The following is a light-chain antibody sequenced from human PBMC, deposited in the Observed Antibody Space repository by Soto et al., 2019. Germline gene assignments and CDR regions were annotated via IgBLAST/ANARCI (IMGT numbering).Light chain of an antibody. CDR3: RQGSGNLHT. CDR2: GAS. V-gene: IGKV3-20*01. Sequence: IVLAPXPYTRALXPXVTXTXXXIVRPSVSDNYIAWYQQQPGQAPRLLLYGASYSATDIPDEFSRSGRRSDFTLPTINLEPDDVAVWYCRQGSGNLHTFGGGTKVDIK. J-gene: IGKJ4*02. CDR1: PSVSDNY.